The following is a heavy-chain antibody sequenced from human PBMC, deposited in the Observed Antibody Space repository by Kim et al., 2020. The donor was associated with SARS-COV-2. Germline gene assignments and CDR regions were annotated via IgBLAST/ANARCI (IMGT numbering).Heavy chain of an antibody. Sequence: GESLKISCRGSGYSFTTYWIAWVRQTPGIGLEWMGFIYPGHSDTRYSPSFQGHVTISADKSTNTAYLQWSRLRASDTAIYFCARLPYSGHYSDSFVDHWGQGTPVTVSS. CDR2: IYPGHSDT. J-gene: IGHJ4*02. D-gene: IGHD1-26*01. CDR1: GYSFTTYW. V-gene: IGHV5-51*01. CDR3: ARLPYSGHYSDSFVDH.